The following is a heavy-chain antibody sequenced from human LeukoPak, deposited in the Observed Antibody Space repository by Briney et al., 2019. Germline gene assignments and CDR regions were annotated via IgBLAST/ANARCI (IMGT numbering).Heavy chain of an antibody. D-gene: IGHD3-9*01. Sequence: RQAPMKGLEWVSSIGTDGSYIYYADSVQGRFTISRDNAKNSLHLKLNNLTAEDTAVYYCATKLKNGDRLGIFNSWGQGTMVTVSS. V-gene: IGHV3-21*01. CDR3: ATKLKNGDRLGIFNS. J-gene: IGHJ3*01. CDR2: IGTDGSYI.